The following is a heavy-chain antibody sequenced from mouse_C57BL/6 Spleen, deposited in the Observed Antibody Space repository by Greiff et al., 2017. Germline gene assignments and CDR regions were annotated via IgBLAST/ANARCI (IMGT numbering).Heavy chain of an antibody. CDR3: ARGGELGLYFDY. Sequence: EVQLQPPGPELVKPGASVKIPCKASGYTFTDYNMAWVKQSHGKSLEWIGDINPNNGGTIYNQKFKGKATLTVDKSSSTAYMELRSLTSEDTAVYYCARGGELGLYFDYWGQGTTLTVSS. CDR2: INPNNGGT. V-gene: IGHV1-18*01. J-gene: IGHJ2*01. D-gene: IGHD4-1*01. CDR1: GYTFTDYN.